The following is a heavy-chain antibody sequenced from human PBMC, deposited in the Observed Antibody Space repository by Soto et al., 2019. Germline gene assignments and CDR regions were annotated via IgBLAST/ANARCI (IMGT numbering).Heavy chain of an antibody. Sequence: SETLSLTCTVSGGSVSSGSYYWSWIRQPPGKGLEWIGHMYYSGSTNYNPSLKSRVTISVDTSKNQFSLKLTSVSAADTAVYYCARDRLRFETPNYYYGMDVWGQGTTVTVSS. CDR2: MYYSGST. V-gene: IGHV4-61*01. CDR3: ARDRLRFETPNYYYGMDV. CDR1: GGSVSSGSYY. D-gene: IGHD3-3*01. J-gene: IGHJ6*02.